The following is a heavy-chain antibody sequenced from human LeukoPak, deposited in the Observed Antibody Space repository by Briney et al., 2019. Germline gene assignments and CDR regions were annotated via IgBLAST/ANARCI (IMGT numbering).Heavy chain of an antibody. V-gene: IGHV4-34*01. J-gene: IGHJ4*02. CDR1: GGSFSGYY. Sequence: SETLSLTCAVYGGSFSGYYWSWIRQPPGKGLEWIGEINHSGSTYYNPSLKSRVTISVDTSKNQFSLKLSSVTAADTAVYYCARSVSRGDFDYWGQGTLVTVSS. CDR2: INHSGST. D-gene: IGHD2-8*01. CDR3: ARSVSRGDFDY.